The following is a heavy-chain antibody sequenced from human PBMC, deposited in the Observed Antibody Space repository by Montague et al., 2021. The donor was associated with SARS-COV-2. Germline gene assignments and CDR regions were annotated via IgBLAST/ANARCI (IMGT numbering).Heavy chain of an antibody. V-gene: IGHV4-31*03. Sequence: TLSLTCTASGGSISSGGYYWSWIRQHPGKGLEWFGYIYYSGSTYYNPSLKSRVTISVDTSKNQFSLKLSSVTAADTAVYYCASATRSIVVLNWFDPWGQGTLVTVSS. D-gene: IGHD3-22*01. CDR2: IYYSGST. CDR1: GGSISSGGYY. CDR3: ASATRSIVVLNWFDP. J-gene: IGHJ5*02.